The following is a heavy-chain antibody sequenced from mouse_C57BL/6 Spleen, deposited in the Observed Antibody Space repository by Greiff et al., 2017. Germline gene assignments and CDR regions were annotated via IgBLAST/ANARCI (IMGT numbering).Heavy chain of an antibody. CDR2: INPSSGYT. CDR3: ASGYSNYYAMDY. CDR1: GYTFTSYT. D-gene: IGHD2-5*01. V-gene: IGHV1-4*01. Sequence: QVQLKQSGAELARPGASVKMSCKASGYTFTSYTMHWVKQRPGQGLEWIGYINPSSGYTKYNQKFKDKATLTADKSSSTADMQLSSLTSEDSAVYYCASGYSNYYAMDYWGQETSVTVSS. J-gene: IGHJ4*01.